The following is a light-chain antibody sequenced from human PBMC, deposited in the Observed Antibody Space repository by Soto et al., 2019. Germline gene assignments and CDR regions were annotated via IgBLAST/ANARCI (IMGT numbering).Light chain of an antibody. CDR3: QQRNSYPIT. V-gene: IGKV3-15*01. J-gene: IGKJ5*01. CDR1: RSARSS. Sequence: EVVMTQSPATLSVSPGDRATLSCRASRSARSSLGWYQQKPGQPPRLLIHDVSIRATGIPARFSGSGSGTDFTLTISSLQPEDFATYYCQQRNSYPITFGQGTRLEI. CDR2: DVS.